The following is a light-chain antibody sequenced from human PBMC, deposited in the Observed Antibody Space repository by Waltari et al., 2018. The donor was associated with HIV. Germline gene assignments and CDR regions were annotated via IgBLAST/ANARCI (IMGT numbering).Light chain of an antibody. CDR3: KSKTSSSTPCV. CDR1: SRDVGGYNS. V-gene: IGLV2-14*03. Sequence: QSALTQPASVSGSPGQSITIPCTGTSRDVGGYNSLARYQQHPGKAPKLIIYDVSNRPSGVPYRFSGSKSGTTASLTISGLQAEDEADYYCKSKTSSSTPCVFGTGTKVTVL. J-gene: IGLJ1*01. CDR2: DVS.